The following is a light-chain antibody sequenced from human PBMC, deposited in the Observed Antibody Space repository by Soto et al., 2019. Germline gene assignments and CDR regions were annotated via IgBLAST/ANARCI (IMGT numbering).Light chain of an antibody. CDR2: GAS. V-gene: IGKV3D-20*02. J-gene: IGKJ5*01. Sequence: DIVLTQSPGTLSLSPGERATLSCRASETVSGSSLAWYQQKPGQAPRLLIYGASSRATGIPDRFSGSGSGTDFTLTISSLEPEDFAVYYCQQRSNWPPTFGQGTRLENK. CDR3: QQRSNWPPT. CDR1: ETVSGSS.